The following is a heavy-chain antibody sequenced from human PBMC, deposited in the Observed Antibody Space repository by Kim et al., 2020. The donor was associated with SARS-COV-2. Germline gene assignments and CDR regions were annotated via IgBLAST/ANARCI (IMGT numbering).Heavy chain of an antibody. CDR1: GGSFSGYY. D-gene: IGHD6-13*01. Sequence: SETLSLTCAVYGGSFSGYYWSWIRQPPGKGLEWIGEINHSGSTNYNPSLKSRVTISVDTSKNQFSLKLSSVTAADTAVYYCARVQYSSTDDIWGQGTMVTVSS. J-gene: IGHJ3*02. CDR3: ARVQYSSTDDI. V-gene: IGHV4-34*01. CDR2: INHSGST.